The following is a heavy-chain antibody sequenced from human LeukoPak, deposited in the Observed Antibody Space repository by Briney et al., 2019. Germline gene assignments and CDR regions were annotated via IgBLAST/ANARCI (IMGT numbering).Heavy chain of an antibody. Sequence: GXXRLSCTTSGLTFSTSGFNWVPQAPGKGLEWVASIGPTGFDRYHADSIKGRFSISRENANNFLYLQMDSVRAEDTAVYYCATETNGRHYDYWGQGTLLTVSS. D-gene: IGHD1-14*01. CDR1: GLTFSTSG. CDR2: IGPTGFDR. J-gene: IGHJ4*02. CDR3: ATETNGRHYDY. V-gene: IGHV3-21*06.